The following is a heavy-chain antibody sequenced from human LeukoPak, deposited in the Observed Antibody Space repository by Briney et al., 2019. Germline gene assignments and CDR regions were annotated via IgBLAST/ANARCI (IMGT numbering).Heavy chain of an antibody. D-gene: IGHD6-19*01. Sequence: PRASVKVSCKASGGTFSSYAISWVRQAPGQGLEWMGRIIPILGIANYAQKFQGRVTITADKPTSTAYMELSSLRSEDTAVYYCARDRIAVAGIFDYWGQGTLVTVSS. CDR2: IIPILGIA. V-gene: IGHV1-69*04. J-gene: IGHJ4*02. CDR1: GGTFSSYA. CDR3: ARDRIAVAGIFDY.